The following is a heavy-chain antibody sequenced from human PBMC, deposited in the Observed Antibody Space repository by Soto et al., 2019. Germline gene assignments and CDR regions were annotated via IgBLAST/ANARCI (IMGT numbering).Heavy chain of an antibody. J-gene: IGHJ4*02. Sequence: SETLSLTCAVSGGSVTSGSYYWSWIRQPPGKGLEWIGYIYYSGSTNYNPSLKSRVTISADTSKNQFSLKVRSVTAADTAIYYCARAISTGYNISTGYYMDYWGQGALVTVSS. CDR2: IYYSGST. V-gene: IGHV4-61*01. D-gene: IGHD3-9*01. CDR1: GGSVTSGSYY. CDR3: ARAISTGYNISTGYYMDY.